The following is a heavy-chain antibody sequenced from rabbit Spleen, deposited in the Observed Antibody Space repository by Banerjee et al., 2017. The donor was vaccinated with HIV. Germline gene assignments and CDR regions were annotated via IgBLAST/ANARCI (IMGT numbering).Heavy chain of an antibody. CDR1: GFSFSSSYW. Sequence: QQQLVESGGGPVKPGASLTLTCTASGFSFSSSYWICWVRQAPGKGLETIACIYTGDGNTYYASWAKGRFTISKTSSTTVTLQMTSLTVADTATYFCARNYVNAFDPWGPGTLVTVS. CDR3: ARNYVNAFDP. J-gene: IGHJ2*02. D-gene: IGHD1-1*01. CDR2: IYTGDGNT. V-gene: IGHV1S45*01.